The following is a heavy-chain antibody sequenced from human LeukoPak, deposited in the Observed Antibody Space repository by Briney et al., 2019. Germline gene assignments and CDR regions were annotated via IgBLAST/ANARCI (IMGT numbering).Heavy chain of an antibody. CDR1: GYTFTNHT. D-gene: IGHD3-10*01. Sequence: GASVKVSCKASGYTFTNHTMNWVRQAPGQGLEWMGIINPSGGSTSYAQKFQGRVTMTRDTSTSTVYMELSSLRSEDTAVYYCARSLGLYGSGSYYNVGWVFAFDIWGQGTMVTVSS. CDR3: ARSLGLYGSGSYYNVGWVFAFDI. V-gene: IGHV1-46*01. J-gene: IGHJ3*02. CDR2: INPSGGST.